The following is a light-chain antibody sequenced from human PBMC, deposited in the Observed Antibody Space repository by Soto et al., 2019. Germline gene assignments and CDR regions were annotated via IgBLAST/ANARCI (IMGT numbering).Light chain of an antibody. CDR2: SSN. CDR1: SSNIGSNS. CDR3: AAWDDSLNGHI. J-gene: IGLJ1*01. Sequence: QSVLTQPHSASGTPGQRVTISCSGSSSNIGSNSVHWFQQIPGTAPKPHIHSSNQRPSGVLERFSGSKSGTSASLAISGLRFEDVAVYYCAAWDDSLNGHIFGTGAKVTVL. V-gene: IGLV1-44*01.